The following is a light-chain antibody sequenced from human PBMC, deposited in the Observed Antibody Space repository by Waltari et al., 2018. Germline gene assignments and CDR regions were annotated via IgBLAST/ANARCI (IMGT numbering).Light chain of an antibody. CDR2: GAS. CDR1: QDIGNF. CDR3: QKYNGAPWT. V-gene: IGKV1-27*01. Sequence: DIQMTQSPSSLSASVGDRVTITCRASQDIGNFLAWYQHKPGKVPNLLIYGASILQSGVPSRFRGSGSGTDFTHTINSLQPEDVATYYCQKYNGAPWTFGQGSQVEIK. J-gene: IGKJ1*01.